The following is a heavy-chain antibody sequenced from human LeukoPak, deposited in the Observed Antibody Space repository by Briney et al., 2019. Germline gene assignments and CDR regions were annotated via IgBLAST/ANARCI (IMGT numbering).Heavy chain of an antibody. CDR1: GFTFSSYG. V-gene: IGHV3-30*02. CDR3: AKDDSYGSGPYGMDV. J-gene: IGHJ6*02. CDR2: IRYDGSNI. D-gene: IGHD3-10*01. Sequence: GGSLRLSCAASGFTFSSYGMHWVRQAPGKGLEWVAFIRYDGSNIYYADSVKGRFTISRDNSKNTLYLQMNSLRAEDTAVYYCAKDDSYGSGPYGMDVWGQGTTVTVSS.